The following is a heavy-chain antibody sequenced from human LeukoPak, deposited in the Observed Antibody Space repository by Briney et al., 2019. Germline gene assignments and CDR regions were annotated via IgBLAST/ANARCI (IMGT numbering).Heavy chain of an antibody. CDR2: INHSGST. CDR1: GGSFSGYY. Sequence: SETLSLTCAVYGGSFSGYYWSWIRQPPGKGLEWIGEINHSGSTNYNPSLKSRVTISVDTSKNQFSLKLSSATAADTAVYYCARWQVRRAYSSGWYLTYYFDYWGQGTLVTVSS. CDR3: ARWQVRRAYSSGWYLTYYFDY. V-gene: IGHV4-34*01. J-gene: IGHJ4*02. D-gene: IGHD6-19*01.